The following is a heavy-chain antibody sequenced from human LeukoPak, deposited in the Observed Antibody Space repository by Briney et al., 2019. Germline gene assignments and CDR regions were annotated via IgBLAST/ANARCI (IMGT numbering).Heavy chain of an antibody. D-gene: IGHD5-12*01. J-gene: IGHJ4*02. CDR1: GFTVSSNY. Sequence: GGSLRLSCAASGFTVSSNYMSWVRQAPGKGLEWVSVIYSGGSTYYADSVKDRFTISRDNSKNTLYLQMNSLRAEDTAVYYCARDLSGYDPGWGQGTLVTVSS. V-gene: IGHV3-66*01. CDR3: ARDLSGYDPG. CDR2: IYSGGST.